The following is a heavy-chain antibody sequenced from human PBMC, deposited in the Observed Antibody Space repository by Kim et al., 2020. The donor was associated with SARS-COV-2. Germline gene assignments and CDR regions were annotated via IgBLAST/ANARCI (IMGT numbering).Heavy chain of an antibody. CDR3: ARDRIAVAGTGEYYYYYGMDV. CDR2: IYHSGST. J-gene: IGHJ6*02. D-gene: IGHD6-19*01. V-gene: IGHV4-4*02. CDR1: GGSISSSNW. Sequence: SETLSLTCAVSGGSISSSNWWSWVRQPPGKGLEWIGEIYHSGSTNYNPSLKSRVTISVDKSKNQFSLKLSSVTAADTAVYYCARDRIAVAGTGEYYYYYGMDVWGQGTTVTVSS.